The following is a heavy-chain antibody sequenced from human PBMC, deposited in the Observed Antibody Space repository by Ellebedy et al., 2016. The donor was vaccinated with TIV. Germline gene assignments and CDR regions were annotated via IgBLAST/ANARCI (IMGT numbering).Heavy chain of an antibody. V-gene: IGHV4-59*01. CDR2: ISYSGST. CDR1: GGSISSYY. Sequence: MPSETLSLTCTVSGGSISSYYWSWIRQPPGKGLEWIGYISYSGSTNYNPSLKSRVTISVDTSKNRFSLKLSPVTAADTAVYYCAREPVVAASRTFDYWGQGTLVTVSS. D-gene: IGHD2-15*01. CDR3: AREPVVAASRTFDY. J-gene: IGHJ4*02.